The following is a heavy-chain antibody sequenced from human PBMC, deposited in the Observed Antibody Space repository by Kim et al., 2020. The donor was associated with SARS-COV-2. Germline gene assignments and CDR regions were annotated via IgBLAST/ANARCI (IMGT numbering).Heavy chain of an antibody. CDR3: ARHDFTERGYYDSSGYSFPAFYI. Sequence: SETLSLTCTVSGGSISSSSYYWGWIRQPPGKGLEWIGSIYYSGSTYYNPSLKSRVTISVDTSKNQFSLKLSSVTAADTAVYYCARHDFTERGYYDSSGYSFPAFYIWGQGTMVTVSS. CDR2: IYYSGST. V-gene: IGHV4-39*01. J-gene: IGHJ3*02. D-gene: IGHD3-22*01. CDR1: GGSISSSSYY.